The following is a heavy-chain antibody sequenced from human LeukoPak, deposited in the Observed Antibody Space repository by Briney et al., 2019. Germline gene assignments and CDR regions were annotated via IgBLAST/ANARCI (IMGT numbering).Heavy chain of an antibody. Sequence: GGSLRLSCAASGFTFTTYGMSWVRQAPGKGLEWVAKISPDGSEKYYVDSVKGRFTISRDNAKNSLDLQTSSLRADDTAVYYCARGGSSRFDQWGQGTLVTVSS. CDR2: ISPDGSEK. CDR3: ARGGSSRFDQ. CDR1: GFTFTTYG. V-gene: IGHV3-7*04. D-gene: IGHD6-13*01. J-gene: IGHJ4*02.